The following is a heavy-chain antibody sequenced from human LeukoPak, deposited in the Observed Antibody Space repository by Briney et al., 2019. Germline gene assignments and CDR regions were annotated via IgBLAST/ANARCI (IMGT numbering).Heavy chain of an antibody. CDR2: ISDNGGGT. CDR1: GFIFRNYA. J-gene: IGHJ4*02. D-gene: IGHD4/OR15-4a*01. V-gene: IGHV3-23*01. Sequence: GGSLRLSCVASGFIFRNYAMSWVRQAPGEGLVWVSGISDNGGGTYYADSLKGRFTISRDNSKIMLYLQMNSLRAEDTAVYYCAKESGALGAPLYDYWGRGILVTASS. CDR3: AKESGALGAPLYDY.